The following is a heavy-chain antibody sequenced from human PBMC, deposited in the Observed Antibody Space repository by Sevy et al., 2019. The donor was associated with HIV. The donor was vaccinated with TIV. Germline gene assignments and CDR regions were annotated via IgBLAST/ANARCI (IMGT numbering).Heavy chain of an antibody. D-gene: IGHD3-22*01. CDR2: ISRTSTNT. CDR1: GFTFSTYS. V-gene: IGHV3-48*02. Sequence: GGSLRLSCKASGFTFSTYSMHWVRQAPGKGLEWVSSISRTSTNTYYADSAKGRFTISRDNAKNSLYLQMNSLRDEDTAVYYCEREAYYYDSREENWFDPWGQGTLVTVSS. J-gene: IGHJ5*02. CDR3: EREAYYYDSREENWFDP.